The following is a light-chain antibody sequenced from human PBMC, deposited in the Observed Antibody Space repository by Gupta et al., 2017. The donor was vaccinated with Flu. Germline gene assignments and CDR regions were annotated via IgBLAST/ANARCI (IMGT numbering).Light chain of an antibody. CDR1: SSDVGGYNN. CDR3: SSYTTSGALYV. V-gene: IGLV2-14*01. J-gene: IGLJ1*01. CDR2: EVS. Sequence: SSDVGGYNNVSWYQQHPGKAPKLMIYEVSHRPSGVSNRFSGSKSGNTASLAISGLQTEDEADYYCSSYTTSGALYVFGTGTTVTVL.